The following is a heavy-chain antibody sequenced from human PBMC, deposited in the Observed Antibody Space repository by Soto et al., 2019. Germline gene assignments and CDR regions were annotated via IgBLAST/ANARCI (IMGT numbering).Heavy chain of an antibody. J-gene: IGHJ3*01. CDR2: IYSRGNA. CDR1: GDSISGYY. Sequence: QVQLQESGPGLVKPSETVSLICTVSGDSISGYYWSWIRQPAGKGLEWIGRIYSRGNANYNPSLKSRVSMSVDMSKNQFSLKVTSVTAADTAMYYCARGDVFDLWGQGTKVTVSS. CDR3: ARGDVFDL. V-gene: IGHV4-4*07.